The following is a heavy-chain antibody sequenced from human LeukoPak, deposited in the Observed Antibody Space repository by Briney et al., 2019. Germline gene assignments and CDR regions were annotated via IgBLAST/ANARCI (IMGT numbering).Heavy chain of an antibody. D-gene: IGHD2-2*02. Sequence: GGSLRLSCAASGFTFSSYDMHWVRQAPGKGLEWVAFIRYDGSNKYYADSEKGRFTISRDNYKNTLYLQMNSMSAEDTAVYYCAKVALIVVVPAAIQARDYWGQGTLVTVSS. CDR3: AKVALIVVVPAAIQARDY. V-gene: IGHV3-30*02. J-gene: IGHJ4*02. CDR2: IRYDGSNK. CDR1: GFTFSSYD.